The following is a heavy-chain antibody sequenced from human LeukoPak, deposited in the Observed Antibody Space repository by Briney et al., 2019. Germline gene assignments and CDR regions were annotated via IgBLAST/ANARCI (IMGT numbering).Heavy chain of an antibody. J-gene: IGHJ6*03. Sequence: ASVKVSCKASGYTFTGYYIYWVRQAPGQGLEWMGWINPNNGGTNFPQKFQGRVTMTRDASITTAYMELSRLSSDDTAVYYCARDVWYWTPHYYMDVWGKGTTVTISS. D-gene: IGHD2-8*02. CDR1: GYTFTGYY. V-gene: IGHV1-2*02. CDR2: INPNNGGT. CDR3: ARDVWYWTPHYYMDV.